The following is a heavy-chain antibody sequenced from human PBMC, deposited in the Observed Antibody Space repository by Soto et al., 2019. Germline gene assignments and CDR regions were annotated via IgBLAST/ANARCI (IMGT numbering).Heavy chain of an antibody. J-gene: IGHJ4*02. V-gene: IGHV1-18*01. D-gene: IGHD1-26*01. CDR1: GYTFTSYG. Sequence: QVQLVQSGAEVKKPGASVKVSCKASGYTFTSYGISWVRQAPGQGLEWMGWISAYNGNTNYAQKLQGRVTMTTDTSMSTAYMELRSLRSDDTAVYYCARDLPVVGATSFISGIDYWGQGTLVTVSS. CDR3: ARDLPVVGATSFISGIDY. CDR2: ISAYNGNT.